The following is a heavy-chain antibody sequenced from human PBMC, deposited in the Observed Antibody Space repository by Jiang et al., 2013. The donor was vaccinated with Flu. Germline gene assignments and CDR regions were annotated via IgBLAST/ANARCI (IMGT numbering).Heavy chain of an antibody. CDR2: INPNSGGT. D-gene: IGHD3-10*01. CDR3: ARGLGSGSYYISGAVDY. CDR1: GYTFTGYY. J-gene: IGHJ4*02. V-gene: IGHV1-2*04. Sequence: SGAEVKKPGASVKVSCKASGYTFTGYYMHWVRQAPGQGLEWMGWINPNSGGTNYAQKFQGWVTMTRDTSISTAYMELSRLRSDDTAVYYRARGLGSGSYYISGAVDYWGQGTLVTVSS.